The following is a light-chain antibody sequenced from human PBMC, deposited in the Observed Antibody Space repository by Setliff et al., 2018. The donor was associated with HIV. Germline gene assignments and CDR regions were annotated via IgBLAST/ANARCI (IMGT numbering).Light chain of an antibody. Sequence: SALAQPRSVSGSPGQSVTISCTGTSSDVGGYEYVSWYQEHPGKAPKVIIYDVSERPSGVPDRFSGSKSGNTASLTISGLQAEDEADYYCCSYAGSYTYVVFGGGTKSPS. V-gene: IGLV2-11*01. CDR2: DVS. CDR1: SSDVGGYEY. J-gene: IGLJ2*01. CDR3: CSYAGSYTYVV.